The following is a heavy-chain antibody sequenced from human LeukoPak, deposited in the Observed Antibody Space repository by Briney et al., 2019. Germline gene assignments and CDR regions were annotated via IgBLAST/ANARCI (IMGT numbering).Heavy chain of an antibody. CDR1: GGSISSSTYY. J-gene: IGHJ4*02. Sequence: SETLSLTCTVSGGSISSSTYYWGWIRQPPGKGLEWIGSIYYSGYTYYNPSLESRVTISVDTSKNQFSLKLSSVTAADTAIYYCAKHYMGSSYNRGLDYWGQGTLVTVPS. V-gene: IGHV4-39*01. CDR3: AKHYMGSSYNRGLDY. CDR2: IYYSGYT. D-gene: IGHD3-10*01.